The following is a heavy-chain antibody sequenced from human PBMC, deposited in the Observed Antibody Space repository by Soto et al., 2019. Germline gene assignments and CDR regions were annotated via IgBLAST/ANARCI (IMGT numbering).Heavy chain of an antibody. D-gene: IGHD2-2*01. Sequence: GGSLRLSCAASGFTFSSHGMHWLRQAPGKGLEWVTVISYDGSNEYYADSVKGRFTIFRDNSKNILYLQMNSLRTKDTAVYYCAKERMEQYQLLPFFDYWGQGTLVTVSS. CDR3: AKERMEQYQLLPFFDY. CDR2: ISYDGSNE. J-gene: IGHJ4*02. V-gene: IGHV3-30*18. CDR1: GFTFSSHG.